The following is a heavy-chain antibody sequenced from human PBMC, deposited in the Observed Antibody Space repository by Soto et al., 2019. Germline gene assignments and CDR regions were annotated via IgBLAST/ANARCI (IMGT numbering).Heavy chain of an antibody. CDR1: GGTFSSYT. Sequence: QVQLVQSGAEVKKPGSSVKVSCTASGGTFSSYTISWVRQAPGQGLEWMARIIPILGIANYAPKIHGRVTITADKSTLTAYMELSSLRSGYSVLYYGASRYRSSYHQDWYFDLWGRGTLVTVSS. V-gene: IGHV1-69*02. CDR3: ASRYRSSYHQDWYFDL. J-gene: IGHJ2*01. D-gene: IGHD6-6*01. CDR2: IIPILGIA.